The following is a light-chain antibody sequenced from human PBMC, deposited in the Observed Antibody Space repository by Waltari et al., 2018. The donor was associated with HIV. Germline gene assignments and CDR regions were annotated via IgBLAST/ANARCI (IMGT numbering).Light chain of an antibody. Sequence: QSALTQPASVSGSPGQSITISCTGTSNDVGAYDYVSWYQQSPGKVPKLLIYDVYNRPSLISNRVSGSKSGNTAFLTISGLRAEDEADYYCASFTSGRLNVFGSGTKVTVL. CDR1: SNDVGAYDY. CDR2: DVY. V-gene: IGLV2-14*01. CDR3: ASFTSGRLNV. J-gene: IGLJ1*01.